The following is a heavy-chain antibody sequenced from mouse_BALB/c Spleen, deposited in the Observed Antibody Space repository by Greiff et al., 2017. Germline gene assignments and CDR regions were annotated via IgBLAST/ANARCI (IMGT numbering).Heavy chain of an antibody. CDR1: GYTFTSYW. CDR2: IDPSDSYT. J-gene: IGHJ3*01. Sequence: VQLQQPGAELVKPGASVKLSCKASGYTFTSYWMHWVKQRPGQGLEWIGEIDPSDSYTNYNQKFKGKATLTVDKSSSTAYMQLSSLTSEDSAVYYCARSDGHSPAWFAYWGQGTLVTVSA. V-gene: IGHV1-69*02. CDR3: ARSDGHSPAWFAY. D-gene: IGHD1-1*01.